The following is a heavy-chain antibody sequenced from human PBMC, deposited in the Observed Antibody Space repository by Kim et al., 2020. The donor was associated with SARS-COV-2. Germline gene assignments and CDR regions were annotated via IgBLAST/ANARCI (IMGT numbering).Heavy chain of an antibody. CDR1: GFTFSNYA. D-gene: IGHD3-16*01. J-gene: IGHJ6*02. V-gene: IGHV3-23*01. CDR2: LSASGSST. Sequence: GGSLRLSCAASGFTFSNYAMSWVRQAPGKGLEWVSGLSASGSSTYYADSVQGHFTISRDNSKNTLYLQVNSVRVEDTAVYYCGKGGIPFYYYGIDVWGQGTTVTVSS. CDR3: GKGGIPFYYYGIDV.